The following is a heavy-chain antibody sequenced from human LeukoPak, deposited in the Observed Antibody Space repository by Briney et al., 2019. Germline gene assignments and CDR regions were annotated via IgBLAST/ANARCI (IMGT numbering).Heavy chain of an antibody. Sequence: ASVKVSCKASGYTFTGYYMHWVRQAPGQGLEWMGRINPNTGGTNFAQKFQGRVTMTRDTSINTAYMELSGLTSDDTAIYYCARWDYYDSSACGKSDYWGQGTLVTVSS. V-gene: IGHV1-2*06. CDR3: ARWDYYDSSACGKSDY. J-gene: IGHJ4*02. D-gene: IGHD3-22*01. CDR1: GYTFTGYY. CDR2: INPNTGGT.